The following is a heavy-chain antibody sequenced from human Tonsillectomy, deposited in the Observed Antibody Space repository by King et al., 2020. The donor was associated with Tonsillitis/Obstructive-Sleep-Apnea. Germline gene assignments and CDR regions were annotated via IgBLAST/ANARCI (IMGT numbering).Heavy chain of an antibody. J-gene: IGHJ4*02. CDR2: IYCGGST. CDR3: ARAGSSGYDYRFDY. V-gene: IGHV3-66*01. CDR1: GFTVSSNY. D-gene: IGHD5-12*01. Sequence: QLVQSGGGLVQPGGSLRLSCAASGFTVSSNYMSCVRQAPGKGLEWVSVIYCGGSTYYADSVKGRFTISRDNSKNTLYLQMNSLSAEDTAVYYCARAGSSGYDYRFDYWGQGTLVTVSS.